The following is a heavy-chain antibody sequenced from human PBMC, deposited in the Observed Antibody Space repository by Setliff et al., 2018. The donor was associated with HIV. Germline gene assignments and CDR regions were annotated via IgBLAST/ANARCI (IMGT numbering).Heavy chain of an antibody. CDR2: INLNGGDT. CDR3: ARDRWVWGGSDSCYYYYSMYV. CDR1: GYSYSGLY. D-gene: IGHD7-27*01. J-gene: IGHJ6*03. V-gene: IGHV1-2*02. Sequence: VASVKVSCKAFGYSYSGLYIKWVRQGPGQSHEWMGWINLNGGDTYYAQKFQGRVTMTRDTSINTAYMELSRLRSDDTAVYYCARDRWVWGGSDSCYYYYSMYVSGTRTTVTVSS.